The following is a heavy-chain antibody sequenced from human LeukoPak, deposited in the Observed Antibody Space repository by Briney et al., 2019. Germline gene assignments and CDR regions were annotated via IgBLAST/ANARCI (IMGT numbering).Heavy chain of an antibody. CDR1: GYTFTSYY. J-gene: IGHJ3*02. V-gene: IGHV1-46*01. Sequence: ASVKVSCKASGYTFTSYYMHWVRQAPGQGLEWMGIINPSGGSTSYAQKFQGRVTMTRDTSTSTVYTELSSLRSEDTAVYYCARDKDYDFWSGQGRYAFDIWGQGTMVTVSS. CDR2: INPSGGST. D-gene: IGHD3-3*01. CDR3: ARDKDYDFWSGQGRYAFDI.